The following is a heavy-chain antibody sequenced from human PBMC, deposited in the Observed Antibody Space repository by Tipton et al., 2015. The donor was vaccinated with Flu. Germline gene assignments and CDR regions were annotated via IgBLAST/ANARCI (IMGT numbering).Heavy chain of an antibody. D-gene: IGHD2-8*01. Sequence: LRLSCTVSGASISIGAYYWTWIRRPADKGLEWIGRIYTGGGTNYNPSLKSRVTISIDTSKNQFSLRLSSVTAADTAVYYCARRVAGCGMAFWGQATTVTASS. V-gene: IGHV4-61*02. CDR3: ARRVAGCGMAF. J-gene: IGHJ6*01. CDR2: IYTGGGT. CDR1: GASISIGAYY.